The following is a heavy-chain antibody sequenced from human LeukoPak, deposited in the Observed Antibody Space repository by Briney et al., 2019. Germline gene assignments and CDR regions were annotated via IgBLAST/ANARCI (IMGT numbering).Heavy chain of an antibody. CDR1: GFTFDDYA. CDR3: ARDRHCVNGVCHSPAGMDV. CDR2: IWFDGKNQ. Sequence: GRSLRLSCAASGFTFDDYAMHWVRQAPGKGLEWVADIWFDGKNQHFADSVRGRFAISRDNSKNTVYLQINSLRAEDTAVYYCARDRHCVNGVCHSPAGMDVWGQGTTVTVSS. V-gene: IGHV3-33*08. J-gene: IGHJ6*02. D-gene: IGHD2-8*01.